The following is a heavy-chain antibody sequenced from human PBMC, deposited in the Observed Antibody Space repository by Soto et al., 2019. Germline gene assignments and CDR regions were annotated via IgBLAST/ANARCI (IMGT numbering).Heavy chain of an antibody. CDR3: ARENSEYYYDSSGYGTYDPYYYGMDV. CDR2: IIPIFGTA. V-gene: IGHV1-69*13. Sequence: GASVKVSCKASGGTFSSYAISWVRQAPGQGLEWMGGIIPIFGTANYAQKFQGRVTITADESTSTAYMELSSLRSEDTAVYYCARENSEYYYDSSGYGTYDPYYYGMDVWGQGTTVTVSS. CDR1: GGTFSSYA. J-gene: IGHJ6*02. D-gene: IGHD3-22*01.